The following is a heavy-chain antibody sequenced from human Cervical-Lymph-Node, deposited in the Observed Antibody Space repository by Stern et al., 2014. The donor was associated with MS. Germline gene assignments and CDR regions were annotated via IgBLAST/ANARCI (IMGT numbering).Heavy chain of an antibody. CDR2: MNPNSGNT. CDR1: GYTFTSYD. D-gene: IGHD2-2*01. Sequence: QMQLVQSGAEVKKPGASVKVSCKASGYTFTSYDINWVRQATGQGLECMGWMNPNSGNTGYAQKFQGRVTMTRNTSISTAYMELSSLRSEDTAVYYCARTYCSSTSCYASDYWGQGTLVTVSS. CDR3: ARTYCSSTSCYASDY. V-gene: IGHV1-8*01. J-gene: IGHJ4*02.